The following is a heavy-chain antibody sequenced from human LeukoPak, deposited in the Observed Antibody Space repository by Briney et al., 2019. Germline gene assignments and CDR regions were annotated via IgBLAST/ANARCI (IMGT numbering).Heavy chain of an antibody. CDR2: INPNSGGT. V-gene: IGHV1-2*04. D-gene: IGHD5-24*01. J-gene: IGHJ4*02. CDR3: ARAGTVEMTPLDY. Sequence: ASVKVSCKASGYTFTNYAMNWVRQAPGQGLEWMGWINPNSGGTNYAQKFQGWVTMTRDTSISTAYMELSRLRSDDTAVYYCARAGTVEMTPLDYWGQGTLVTVSS. CDR1: GYTFTNYA.